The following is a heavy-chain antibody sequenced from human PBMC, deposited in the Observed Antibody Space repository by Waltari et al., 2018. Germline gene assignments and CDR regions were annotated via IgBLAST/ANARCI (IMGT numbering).Heavy chain of an antibody. CDR2: IIPIFGTA. CDR1: GGTFSSYA. Sequence: QVQLVQSGAEVKKPGSSVKVSCKASGGTFSSYAISWVRQAPGQGLAWMGGIIPIFGTATYAQKFQGRVTITTDESTSTTYMELSSLKSEDTAVYYCAREKDSSYDSGDAFDIWGQGTMVTVSS. J-gene: IGHJ3*02. V-gene: IGHV1-69*05. CDR3: AREKDSSYDSGDAFDI. D-gene: IGHD5-12*01.